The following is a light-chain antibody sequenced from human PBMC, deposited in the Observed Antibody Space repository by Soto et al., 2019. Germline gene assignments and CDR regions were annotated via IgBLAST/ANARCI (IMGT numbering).Light chain of an antibody. V-gene: IGLV2-8*01. CDR3: SSYAASNNVV. Sequence: QSALTQPPSASGSPGQSVTISCTGTSSDVGGYNYVSWYQQHPGKAPKLMIYEVSKRPSGVPDRFSGSKSGNTASLTVSGLQAEDEADYYCSSYAASNNVVFGGGTKFTVL. CDR1: SSDVGGYNY. J-gene: IGLJ2*01. CDR2: EVS.